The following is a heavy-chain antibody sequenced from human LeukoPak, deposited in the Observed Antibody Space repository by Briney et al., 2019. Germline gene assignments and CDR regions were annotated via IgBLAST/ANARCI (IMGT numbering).Heavy chain of an antibody. CDR3: ARGHYDFWSGYLYGMDV. CDR2: INHSGST. Sequence: PETLSLTRAVYGGSFSGYYWSWIRQPPGKGREWVGEINHSGSTNYNPSLKSGVTISVDTCKNQFSLKMSSVSAAETAVYYSARGHYDFWSGYLYGMDVGGQGSTVTVPS. J-gene: IGHJ6*02. D-gene: IGHD3-3*01. V-gene: IGHV4-34*01. CDR1: GGSFSGYY.